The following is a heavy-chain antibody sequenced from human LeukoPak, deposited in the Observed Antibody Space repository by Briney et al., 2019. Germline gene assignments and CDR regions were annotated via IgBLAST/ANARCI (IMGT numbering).Heavy chain of an antibody. Sequence: SETLSLTCTVSGGSISSSSYYWGWIRQPPGKGLEWIGSIYYSGSTHYNPSLKSRVTISVDTSKNQFSLKLSSVTAADTAVFYCARKKTGTNVCFDHWGQGTLVTVSS. CDR2: IYYSGST. J-gene: IGHJ4*02. CDR3: ARKKTGTNVCFDH. CDR1: GGSISSSSYY. D-gene: IGHD1-1*01. V-gene: IGHV4-39*01.